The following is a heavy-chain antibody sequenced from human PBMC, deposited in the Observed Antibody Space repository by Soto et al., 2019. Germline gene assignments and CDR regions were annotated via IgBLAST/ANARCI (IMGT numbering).Heavy chain of an antibody. CDR2: VTGGGHTT. CDR1: GFTFSRYA. Sequence: GSLRLSCAASGFTFSRYAMSWVRQAPGKGLEWVSTVTGGGHTTYNADSVNGRFTISRDNSKNTLYLQMNNLRAEDTAIYYCASSSGDLDVYGMDIWGQGTTVTVSS. D-gene: IGHD3-10*01. J-gene: IGHJ6*02. CDR3: ASSSGDLDVYGMDI. V-gene: IGHV3-23*01.